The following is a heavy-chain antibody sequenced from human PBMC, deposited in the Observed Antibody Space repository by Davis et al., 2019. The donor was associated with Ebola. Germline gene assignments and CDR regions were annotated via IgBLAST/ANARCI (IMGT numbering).Heavy chain of an antibody. CDR2: ISGSGST. J-gene: IGHJ6*02. Sequence: GESLKISCAASGFTFTSYSMTWVRQAPGKGLEWVSGISGSGSTYYADSVKGRFTFSRDNSKNTLYLQMNSLRAEDTAVYYCAKGSLYGSRSITAGVDVWGQGTTVTVSS. V-gene: IGHV3-23*01. D-gene: IGHD4-17*01. CDR1: GFTFTSYS. CDR3: AKGSLYGSRSITAGVDV.